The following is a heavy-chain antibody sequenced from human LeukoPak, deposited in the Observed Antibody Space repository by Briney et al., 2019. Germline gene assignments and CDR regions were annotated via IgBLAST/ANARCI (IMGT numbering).Heavy chain of an antibody. CDR2: INPNSGGT. Sequence: ASVKVSCKASGYTFTDYYIHWVRQAPGQGLEWMGWINPNSGGTNYAQKFQGRVTMTRDTSISTVYMELSRLRSDDTAVYYCATDSSNYGSGASGNWGQGTLVTVSS. D-gene: IGHD3-10*01. CDR3: ATDSSNYGSGASGN. CDR1: GYTFTDYY. J-gene: IGHJ4*02. V-gene: IGHV1-2*02.